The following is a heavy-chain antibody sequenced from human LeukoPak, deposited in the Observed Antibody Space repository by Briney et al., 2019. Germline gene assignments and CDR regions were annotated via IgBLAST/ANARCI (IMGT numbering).Heavy chain of an antibody. V-gene: IGHV4-34*01. CDR2: INHGGST. Sequence: PSETLSLTCAVYGGSFSDYSCSWIRRPPGKGLEWIGEINHGGSTNYNPSLKSRITISVDTSKNQFSLKLSSVTAADTAVYYCARGVRVRDYGSGSYKFDPWGQGTLVTVSS. J-gene: IGHJ5*02. CDR3: ARGVRVRDYGSGSYKFDP. CDR1: GGSFSDYS. D-gene: IGHD3-10*01.